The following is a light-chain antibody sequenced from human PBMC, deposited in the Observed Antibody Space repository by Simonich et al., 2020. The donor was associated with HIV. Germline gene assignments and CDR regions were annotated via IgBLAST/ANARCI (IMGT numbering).Light chain of an antibody. CDR2: WAS. Sequence: DIVMTQSPDSLAVSLGERATINCKSSQSVLYSSNNKNYLAWYQQKPGQPPKLLIYWASTRESGVPDRFSGSGSVTDFTLTISSLQAEDVAVYYCQQYNNWPRTFGQGTKVEIK. J-gene: IGKJ1*01. CDR1: QSVLYSSNNKNY. V-gene: IGKV4-1*01. CDR3: QQYNNWPRT.